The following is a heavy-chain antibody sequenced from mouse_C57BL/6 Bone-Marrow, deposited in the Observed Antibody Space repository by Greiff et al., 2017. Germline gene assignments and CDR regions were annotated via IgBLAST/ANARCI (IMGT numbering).Heavy chain of an antibody. V-gene: IGHV3-1*01. J-gene: IGHJ4*01. D-gene: IGHD4-1*01. CDR2: ISYSGST. CDR1: GYSITSGYD. CDR3: ARVGPYYAVDY. Sequence: EVQLQQSGPGMVKPSQSLSLTCTVTGYSITSGYDWHWIRHFPGNKLEWMGYISYSGSTNYNPSLKSRISITHDTSKNHFFLKLNSVTTEDTATYYCARVGPYYAVDYWGQGTAVTVSS.